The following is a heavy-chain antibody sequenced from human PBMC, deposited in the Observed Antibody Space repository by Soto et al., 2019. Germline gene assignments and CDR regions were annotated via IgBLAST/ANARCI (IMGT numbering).Heavy chain of an antibody. J-gene: IGHJ4*02. Sequence: QLQLQESGPGLVKPSETLSLTCIVSGGSISSSSYYWGWIRQPPGKGLEWIGNIYYTGSTYYNPSLKSRVSISVDTSKNQFALKLSSVTAADTAVYYCARRRDYGDYFDFWGQGTLVTVSS. CDR1: GGSISSSSYY. V-gene: IGHV4-39*01. CDR2: IYYTGST. CDR3: ARRRDYGDYFDF. D-gene: IGHD4-17*01.